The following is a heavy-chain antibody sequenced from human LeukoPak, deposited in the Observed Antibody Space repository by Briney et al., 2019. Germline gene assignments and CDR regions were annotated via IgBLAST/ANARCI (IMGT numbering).Heavy chain of an antibody. D-gene: IGHD3-10*01. CDR2: INGGNSDT. V-gene: IGHV3-23*01. CDR1: GFTMSNNA. J-gene: IGHJ4*02. Sequence: GGSLRLSCAASGFTMSNNAMSWVRQAPGKGLEWVSAINGGNSDTNYAESVKGRFTISRDNSRNTLYLQMNSLRAEDTAVYYCSKRADFGELIGIFVYWGQGTLVTVSS. CDR3: SKRADFGELIGIFVY.